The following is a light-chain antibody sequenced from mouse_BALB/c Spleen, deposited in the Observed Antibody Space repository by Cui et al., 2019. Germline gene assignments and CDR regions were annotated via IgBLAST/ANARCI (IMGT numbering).Light chain of an antibody. CDR1: CIVSY. Sequence: QNVLTQSPAIMSAFPGENVLISRTARCIVSYMDWYQQKPGSPTRLLIYLTFNLASGVPARFSGSGSGTSYSLSISSMEAEDAATYYCQQWSSNPPTFGGGTKLEIK. CDR3: QQWSSNPPT. CDR2: LTF. J-gene: IGKJ1*01. V-gene: IGKV4-71*01.